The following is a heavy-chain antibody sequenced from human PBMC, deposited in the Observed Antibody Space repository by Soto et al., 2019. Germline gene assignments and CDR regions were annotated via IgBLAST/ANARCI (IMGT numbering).Heavy chain of an antibody. D-gene: IGHD6-13*01. CDR1: GGTFSSYA. V-gene: IGHV1-69*13. CDR2: IIPIFGTA. CDR3: ARDMVPPPRTYSSSWYMFDY. J-gene: IGHJ4*02. Sequence: GASVKVSCKASGGTFSSYAISWVRQAPGQGLEWMGGIIPIFGTANYAQKFQGRVTITADESTSTAYMELSSLRSEDTAVYYCARDMVPPPRTYSSSWYMFDYWGQGTLVTVSS.